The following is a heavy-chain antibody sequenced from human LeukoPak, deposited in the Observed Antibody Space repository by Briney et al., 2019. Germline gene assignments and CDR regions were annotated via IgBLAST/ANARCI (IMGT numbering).Heavy chain of an antibody. D-gene: IGHD3-22*01. J-gene: IGHJ4*02. Sequence: GSLRLSCAVSGFTFSSYWMSWVRQAPGKGLEWIGCIYYSGSTYYNPSLKSRVTISVDTSKNQFSLKLSSVTAADTAVYYCARGDYDSSGYYPPGIDYWGQGTLVTVSS. CDR2: IYYSGST. CDR1: GFTFSSYW. V-gene: IGHV4-39*07. CDR3: ARGDYDSSGYYPPGIDY.